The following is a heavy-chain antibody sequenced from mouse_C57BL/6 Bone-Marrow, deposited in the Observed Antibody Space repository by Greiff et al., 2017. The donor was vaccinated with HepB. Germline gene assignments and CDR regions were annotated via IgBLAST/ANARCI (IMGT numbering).Heavy chain of an antibody. CDR3: ARDEGGTGSFAY. D-gene: IGHD4-1*01. J-gene: IGHJ3*01. V-gene: IGHV1-59*01. Sequence: VQLQQPGAELVRPGTSVKLSCKASGYTFTSYWMHWVKQRPGQGLEWIGVIDPSDSYTNYNQKFKGKATLTVDTSSSTAYMQLSSLTSEDSAVYYCARDEGGTGSFAYWGQGTLVTVSA. CDR2: IDPSDSYT. CDR1: GYTFTSYW.